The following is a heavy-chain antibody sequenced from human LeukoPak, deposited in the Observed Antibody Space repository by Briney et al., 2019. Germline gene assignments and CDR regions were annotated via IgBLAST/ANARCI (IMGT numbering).Heavy chain of an antibody. D-gene: IGHD4-11*01. J-gene: IGHJ4*02. CDR2: INSDGSST. Sequence: PGGSLRLSCAASGFTFSSYWMHWVRQAPGKGLVGVSRINSDGSSTSYADSVKGRFTISRDNAKNALYLQMNSLRAEDTAVYYCARDSADSNGLYWGQGTLVTVSS. V-gene: IGHV3-74*01. CDR1: GFTFSSYW. CDR3: ARDSADSNGLY.